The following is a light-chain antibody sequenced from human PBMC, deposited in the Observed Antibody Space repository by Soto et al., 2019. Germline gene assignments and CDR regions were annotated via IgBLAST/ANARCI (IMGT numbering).Light chain of an antibody. CDR3: QQYHNWWT. J-gene: IGKJ1*01. V-gene: IGKV3-15*01. CDR2: GAS. CDR1: QSVSSN. Sequence: EIVMTQSPATLSVSPGERATLSCRASQSVSSNLVWYQQKPGQAPSVLIYGASTRATGVPASFSGSGSGTEFTLTISSLQSEDFAVYYCQQYHNWWTFGQGTKVEIK.